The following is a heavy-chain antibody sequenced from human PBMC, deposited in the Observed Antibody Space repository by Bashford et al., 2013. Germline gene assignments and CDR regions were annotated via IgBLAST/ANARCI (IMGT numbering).Heavy chain of an antibody. D-gene: IGHD3-3*02. CDR1: GGSFSGYY. J-gene: IGHJ5*02. CDR3: ARDISWFDP. Sequence: LLYSSETLSLTCAVYGGSFSGYYWSWIRQPPGKGLEWIGEINHSGSTNYNPSLKSRVTMSVDTSKNQLSLKLSSVTAADTAAYYCARDISWFDPWGQGTLVTVSS. V-gene: IGHV4-34*01. CDR2: INHSGST.